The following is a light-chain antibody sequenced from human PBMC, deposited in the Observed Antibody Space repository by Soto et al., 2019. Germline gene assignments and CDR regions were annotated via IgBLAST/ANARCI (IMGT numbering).Light chain of an antibody. J-gene: IGKJ5*01. CDR3: HQLKGYPLT. CDR2: AAD. V-gene: IGKV1-9*01. CDR1: QGISTY. Sequence: DIQLAQSPSFLSASVGDRVTITCRASQGISTYLAWYQQIPGKAPKLLVSAADTLQSGVPSRFSGSGSGTEFTLTINSLQPGDFATYYCHQLKGYPLTFGQGTRLEIK.